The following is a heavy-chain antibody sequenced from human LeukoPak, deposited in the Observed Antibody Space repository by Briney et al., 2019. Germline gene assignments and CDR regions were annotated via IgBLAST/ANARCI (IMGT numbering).Heavy chain of an antibody. CDR1: GYTFIGYY. CDR3: ARYHTVTTIDY. V-gene: IGHV1-2*06. D-gene: IGHD4-17*01. J-gene: IGHJ4*02. CDR2: INPNSGDT. Sequence: ASVKVSCKASGYTFIGYYMHWVRQAPGHGLEWMGRINPNSGDTNYAQKFQGRVTMTRDTSISTAYMELSRLRSDDTAICYCARYHTVTTIDYWGQGTLVTVSS.